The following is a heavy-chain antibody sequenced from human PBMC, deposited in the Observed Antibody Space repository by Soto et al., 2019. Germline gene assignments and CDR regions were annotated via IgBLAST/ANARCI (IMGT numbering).Heavy chain of an antibody. Sequence: PSETLSLTCAVYGGSFSGYYWSWIRQPPGKGLEWIGEINHSGSTNYNPSLKSRVTISVDTSKNQFSLKLSSVTAADTAVYYCAGGGVGYCSGGSCYTDFDYWGQGTLVTVSS. V-gene: IGHV4-34*01. CDR1: GGSFSGYY. D-gene: IGHD2-15*01. CDR2: INHSGST. CDR3: AGGGVGYCSGGSCYTDFDY. J-gene: IGHJ4*02.